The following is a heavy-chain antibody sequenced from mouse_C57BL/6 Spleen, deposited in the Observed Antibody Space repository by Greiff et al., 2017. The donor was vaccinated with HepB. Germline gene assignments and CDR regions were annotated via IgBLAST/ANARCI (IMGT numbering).Heavy chain of an antibody. CDR3: ARHGSSYGSSYWYFDV. D-gene: IGHD1-1*01. V-gene: IGHV5-2*01. CDR1: EYEFPSHD. J-gene: IGHJ1*03. Sequence: EVQGVESGGGLVQPGESLKLSCESNEYEFPSHDMSWVRKTPEKRLELVAAINSDGGSTYYPDTMERRFIISRDNTKKTLYLQMSSLRSEDTALYYCARHGSSYGSSYWYFDVWGTGTTVTVSS. CDR2: INSDGGST.